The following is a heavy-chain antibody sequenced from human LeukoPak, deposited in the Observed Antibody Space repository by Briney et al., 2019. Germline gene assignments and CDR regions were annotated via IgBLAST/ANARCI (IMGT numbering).Heavy chain of an antibody. D-gene: IGHD5-24*01. CDR3: AKDRRDCYTADAFDI. CDR2: ISGSGGST. J-gene: IGHJ3*02. Sequence: GGSLRLSCAASGFTFSSYAMSWVRQAPGKGLEWVSAISGSGGSTFYADSVKGRFTISRDNSKNTLYLQMNSLRAEDTAVYYCAKDRRDCYTADAFDIWGQGTMVTVSS. V-gene: IGHV3-23*01. CDR1: GFTFSSYA.